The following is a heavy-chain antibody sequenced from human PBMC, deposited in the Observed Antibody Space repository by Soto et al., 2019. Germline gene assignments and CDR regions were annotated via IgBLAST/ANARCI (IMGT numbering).Heavy chain of an antibody. J-gene: IGHJ5*02. V-gene: IGHV1-18*01. Sequence: GASVKVSCKASGYTFTSYAMHWLRQAPGQGLEWMGWISAYNGNTNYAQKLQGRVTMTTDTSTSTAYMELRSLRSDDTAVYYCARASGSSYWFDPWGQGTLVTVSS. D-gene: IGHD1-26*01. CDR2: ISAYNGNT. CDR1: GYTFTSYA. CDR3: ARASGSSYWFDP.